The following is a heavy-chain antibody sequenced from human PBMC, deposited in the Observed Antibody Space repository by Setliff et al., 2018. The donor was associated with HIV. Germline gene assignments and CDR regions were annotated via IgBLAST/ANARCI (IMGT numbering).Heavy chain of an antibody. CDR2: SFYSGST. V-gene: IGHV4-59*11. J-gene: IGHJ4*02. Sequence: SETLSLTCTVSDGSISSHYWSWIRQPPGKGLEWIGYSFYSGSTNYNPSLKSRVAISIDTSKNQFSLKLISVTAADTAMYYCARLDYGSGSYPYLFDYWGQGALVTVSS. CDR3: ARLDYGSGSYPYLFDY. CDR1: DGSISSHY. D-gene: IGHD3-10*01.